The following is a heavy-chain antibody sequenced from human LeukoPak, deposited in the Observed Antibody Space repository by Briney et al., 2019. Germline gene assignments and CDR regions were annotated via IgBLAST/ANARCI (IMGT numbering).Heavy chain of an antibody. D-gene: IGHD1-14*01. J-gene: IGHJ6*03. CDR2: IIPIFGTA. Sequence: ASVKVSCKASGGTFSSYAISWVRQAPGQGLEWMGGIIPIFGTANYAQKFQGRVTITADESTITAYMELSSLRSAGTAVYYCARVYQSGYYMDVWGKGTTVTVSS. CDR3: ARVYQSGYYMDV. V-gene: IGHV1-69*13. CDR1: GGTFSSYA.